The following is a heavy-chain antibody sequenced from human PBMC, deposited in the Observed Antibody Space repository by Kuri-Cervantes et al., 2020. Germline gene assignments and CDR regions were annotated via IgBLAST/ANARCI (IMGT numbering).Heavy chain of an antibody. CDR3: AKDPYYYDSSGYLLYDAFDI. Sequence: GGSLRLSCTASGFTFSSYAMHWVRQAPGKGLEWVSAISGSGGSTYYADSVKGRFTISRDNSKNTLYLQMNSLRAEDTAVYYCAKDPYYYDSSGYLLYDAFDIWGQGTMVTVSS. D-gene: IGHD3-22*01. J-gene: IGHJ3*02. V-gene: IGHV3-23*01. CDR2: ISGSGGST. CDR1: GFTFSSYA.